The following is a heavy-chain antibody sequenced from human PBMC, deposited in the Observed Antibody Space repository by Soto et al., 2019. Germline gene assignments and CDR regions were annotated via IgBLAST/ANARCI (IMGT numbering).Heavy chain of an antibody. V-gene: IGHV3-30-3*01. CDR3: ARENNYGGNAFDI. D-gene: IGHD4-17*01. CDR1: GFTFSSYA. Sequence: QVQLVESGGGVVQPGRSLRLSCAASGFTFSSYAMHWVRQAPGKGLEWVAVISYDGSNKYYAYSVKGRFTISRDNSKNTLYLQMNSLRAEDTAVYYCARENNYGGNAFDIWGQGTMVTVSS. J-gene: IGHJ3*02. CDR2: ISYDGSNK.